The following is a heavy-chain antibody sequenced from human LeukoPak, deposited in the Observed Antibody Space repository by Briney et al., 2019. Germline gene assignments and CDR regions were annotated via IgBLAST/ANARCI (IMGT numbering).Heavy chain of an antibody. Sequence: ASQTLSLTCTVSGGSISSSSYYWGWIRPPPGKGLEWIGTINYTGSTYYNPSLKSRVTISIDTSKNQFSLRLSSVTAADTAVYFCAGASNYFDILYWGQGTLVTVSS. D-gene: IGHD3-22*01. CDR1: GGSISSSSYY. CDR2: INYTGST. J-gene: IGHJ4*02. CDR3: AGASNYFDILY. V-gene: IGHV4-39*01.